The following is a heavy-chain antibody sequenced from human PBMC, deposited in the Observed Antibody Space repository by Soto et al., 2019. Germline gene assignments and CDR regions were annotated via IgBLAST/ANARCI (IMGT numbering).Heavy chain of an antibody. CDR3: VRGGRGYTRDDVFDI. D-gene: IGHD2-2*02. CDR2: ISAYSSTI. V-gene: IGHV3-21*06. J-gene: IGHJ3*02. Sequence: EVQLVESGGGLVKPGGSLRLSCVDSGFTFSSYSMNWVRQAPGKGLEWVSSISAYSSTIFYGDSVKGRFTISRDNAKNSLYLQMNSLGAGDTAVYYCVRGGRGYTRDDVFDIWGQGTMVTVSS. CDR1: GFTFSSYS.